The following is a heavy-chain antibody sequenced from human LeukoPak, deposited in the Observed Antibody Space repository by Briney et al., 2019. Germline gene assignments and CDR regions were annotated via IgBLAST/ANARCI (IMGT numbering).Heavy chain of an antibody. CDR3: ARAVITFGGAVAKGFDC. Sequence: SETLSLTCTVSGGSFSTYYWSWIRQPPGRGLEWIGYIYYSGNTDYNPSLKSRATMSLDTSKNQFSLNLSSVTAADTAIYYCARAVITFGGAVAKGFDCWGQGTLVTVSS. J-gene: IGHJ4*02. D-gene: IGHD3-16*01. CDR2: IYYSGNT. CDR1: GGSFSTYY. V-gene: IGHV4-59*01.